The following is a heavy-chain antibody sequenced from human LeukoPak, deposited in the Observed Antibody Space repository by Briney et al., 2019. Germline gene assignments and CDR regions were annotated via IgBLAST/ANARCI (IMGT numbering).Heavy chain of an antibody. CDR1: GYTFTGYY. CDR3: AREAEDSSGPSYYFDY. CDR2: INPNSGGT. Sequence: GASVKVSCKASGYTFTGYYMHWVRQAPGQGLEWMGWINPNSGGTSYAQKFQGRVTMTRDTSISTVYMELSRLRSDDTAVYYCAREAEDSSGPSYYFDYWGQGTLVTVSS. D-gene: IGHD6-19*01. J-gene: IGHJ4*02. V-gene: IGHV1-2*02.